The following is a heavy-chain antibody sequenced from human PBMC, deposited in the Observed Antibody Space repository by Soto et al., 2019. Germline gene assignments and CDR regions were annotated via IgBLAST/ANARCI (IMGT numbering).Heavy chain of an antibody. D-gene: IGHD2-15*01. CDR3: ARDEKTGVVAATYQGSEHYYYYSYGMDV. V-gene: IGHV1-69*01. CDR1: GGTFSSYA. J-gene: IGHJ6*02. CDR2: IIPIFGTA. Sequence: QVQLVQSGAEVKKPGSSVKVSCKASGGTFSSYAISWVRQAPGQGLEWMGGIIPIFGTANYAQKFQGRVTIPANESTSTAYMELSSLRSEDTAVYYCARDEKTGVVAATYQGSEHYYYYSYGMDVWGQGTTVTVSS.